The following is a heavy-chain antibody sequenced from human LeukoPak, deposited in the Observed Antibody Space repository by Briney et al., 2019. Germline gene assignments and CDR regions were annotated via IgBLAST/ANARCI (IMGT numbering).Heavy chain of an antibody. V-gene: IGHV3-74*01. J-gene: IGHJ4*02. Sequence: PGGSLRLSCAASGFTFSTYWMHWVRQAPGKGLVWVSRINTDGSRTSYADSVKGRFTISRDNAKNTLYLQMNSLRAEDTAVYYCARGSMGGTFDYWGQGTLVTVSA. CDR3: ARGSMGGTFDY. CDR2: INTDGSRT. D-gene: IGHD2/OR15-2a*01. CDR1: GFTFSTYW.